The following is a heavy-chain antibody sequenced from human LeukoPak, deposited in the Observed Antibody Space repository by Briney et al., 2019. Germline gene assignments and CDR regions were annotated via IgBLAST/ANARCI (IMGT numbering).Heavy chain of an antibody. CDR3: ARGGDYGDWDY. D-gene: IGHD4-17*01. J-gene: IGHJ4*02. V-gene: IGHV1-8*03. CDR1: ACTFTSYD. Sequence: GASVTVSFKASACTFTSYDINWVRQATGQGLEWMGWMNPNSGNTGYAQKFQGRVTITRNTSISTAYMELSSLRSEDTAVYYCARGGDYGDWDYWGQGTLVTVSS. CDR2: MNPNSGNT.